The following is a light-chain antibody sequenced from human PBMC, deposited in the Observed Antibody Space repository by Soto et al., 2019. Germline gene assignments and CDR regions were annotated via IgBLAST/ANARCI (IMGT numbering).Light chain of an antibody. CDR2: KAS. V-gene: IGKV1-5*03. CDR1: QNVNAW. J-gene: IGKJ1*01. Sequence: DIQVAQSPSTLSASVGDRVTITCRASQNVNAWLAWYQHKPGTAPKLLIYKASTLDRGVSSRFSGSGSGTEFTLTISSLHPEDSATYYCQQYSSYSPWLFGQGTKVEI. CDR3: QQYSSYSPWL.